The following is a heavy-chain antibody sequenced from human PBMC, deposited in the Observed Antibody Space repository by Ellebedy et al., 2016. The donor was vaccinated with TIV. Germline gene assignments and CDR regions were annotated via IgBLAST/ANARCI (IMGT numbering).Heavy chain of an antibody. D-gene: IGHD3-10*01. Sequence: MPSETLSLTCTVSGDSIRSYYWSWIRQPPGKGLELIGYIYYSGSTNYNPSLKSRVTISIDTSKNQFSLKLSSVTAAETAVYYCARREGYYGSGSYYANWGQGTLVTVSS. CDR3: ARREGYYGSGSYYAN. CDR2: IYYSGST. V-gene: IGHV4-59*01. CDR1: GDSIRSYY. J-gene: IGHJ4*02.